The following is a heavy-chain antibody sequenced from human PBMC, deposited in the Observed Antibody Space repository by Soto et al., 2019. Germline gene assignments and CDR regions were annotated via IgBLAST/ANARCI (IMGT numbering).Heavy chain of an antibody. Sequence: GASVKVSCKASGYTFTSYGISWVRQAPGQGLEWMGWISAYNGNTNYAQKLQGRVTMTTDTSTSTAYMELRSLRSDDTAVYYCARDRKRIAVAGTEVDYWGQGTLVTVSS. CDR1: GYTFTSYG. J-gene: IGHJ4*02. D-gene: IGHD6-19*01. V-gene: IGHV1-18*01. CDR3: ARDRKRIAVAGTEVDY. CDR2: ISAYNGNT.